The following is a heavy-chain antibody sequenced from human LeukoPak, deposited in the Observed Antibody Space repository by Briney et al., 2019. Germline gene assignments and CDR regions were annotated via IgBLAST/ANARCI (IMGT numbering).Heavy chain of an antibody. D-gene: IGHD3-22*01. CDR3: ASHDSSGYSFSLYY. V-gene: IGHV3-66*02. CDR1: GFTVSSNY. J-gene: IGHJ4*02. Sequence: PGGPLRLSCAASGFTVSSNYMSWVRQAPGKGLEWVSVIYSGGSTYYADSVKGRFTISRDNSKNTLYLQMNSLRAEDTAVYYCASHDSSGYSFSLYYWGQGTLVTVSS. CDR2: IYSGGST.